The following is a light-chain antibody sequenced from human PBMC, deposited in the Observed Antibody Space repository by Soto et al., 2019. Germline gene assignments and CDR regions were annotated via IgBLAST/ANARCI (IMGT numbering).Light chain of an antibody. CDR2: GAS. CDR3: QPYGSLWFT. Sequence: EIVLTQSPGTLSLAPEERATLSCRASQSVSSSYLAWYQQKPGQAPMLLIYGASSRATGIPDRFSGSGSGTDFTLTISRLEPEDFAVYYCQPYGSLWFTFGPGTKVDIK. J-gene: IGKJ3*01. V-gene: IGKV3-20*01. CDR1: QSVSSSY.